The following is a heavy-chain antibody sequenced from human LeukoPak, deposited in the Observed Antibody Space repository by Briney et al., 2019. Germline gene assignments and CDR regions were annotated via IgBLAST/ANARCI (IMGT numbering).Heavy chain of an antibody. CDR1: GYTFTGYY. Sequence: GASVKVSCKASGYTFTGYYMHWVRQAPGQGHEWMGWINPNRGGTNYAQKFQGRVTMTRDTSINTAYMELNRLTSADTALYYCARDVDHDDSTGKGLVDFWGQGTMVTVSS. V-gene: IGHV1-2*02. D-gene: IGHD4-11*01. J-gene: IGHJ3*01. CDR3: ARDVDHDDSTGKGLVDF. CDR2: INPNRGGT.